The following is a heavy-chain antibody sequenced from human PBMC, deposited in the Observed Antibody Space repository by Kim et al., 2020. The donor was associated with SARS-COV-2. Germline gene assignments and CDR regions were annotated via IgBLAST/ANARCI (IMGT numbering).Heavy chain of an antibody. D-gene: IGHD6-13*01. J-gene: IGHJ4*02. CDR2: IWYDGSNK. CDR3: AKEEGAPAAGIDY. Sequence: GGSLRLSCAASGFTFSSYGMHWVRQAPGKGLEWVAVIWYDGSNKYYADSVKGQFTVSRDNSKNTLYLQMNSLRAEDTAVYYCAKEEGAPAAGIDYWGQGTLVTVSS. V-gene: IGHV3-33*06. CDR1: GFTFSSYG.